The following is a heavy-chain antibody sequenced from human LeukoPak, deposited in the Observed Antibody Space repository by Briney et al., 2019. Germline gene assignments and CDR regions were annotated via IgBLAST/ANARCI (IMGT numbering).Heavy chain of an antibody. CDR3: ARGEYYDILTGYYPSPLDY. V-gene: IGHV4-39*01. Sequence: SETLSLTCTVSGGSISSSSYYWGWIRQPPGKGLEWIGSIYYSGSTYYNPSLKSRVTISVDTSKNQFSLKLSSVTAADTAVYYCARGEYYDILTGYYPSPLDYWGQGTLVTVSS. CDR1: GGSISSSSYY. D-gene: IGHD3-9*01. J-gene: IGHJ4*02. CDR2: IYYSGST.